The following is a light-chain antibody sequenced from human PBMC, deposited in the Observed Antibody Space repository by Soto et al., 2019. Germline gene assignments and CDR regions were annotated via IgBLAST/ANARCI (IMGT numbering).Light chain of an antibody. J-gene: IGLJ2*01. CDR2: DNN. CDR1: NSNIGAGHG. Sequence: QSALTQPPSLSGAPGQRVTISCTGSNSNIGAGHGVQWYQQPPGTAPKLLIYDNNNRPSGVPVRFSGSKSGTSASLAITGLQAEDEADYYCQSYDSDLSVVFGGGTKLTVL. CDR3: QSYDSDLSVV. V-gene: IGLV1-40*01.